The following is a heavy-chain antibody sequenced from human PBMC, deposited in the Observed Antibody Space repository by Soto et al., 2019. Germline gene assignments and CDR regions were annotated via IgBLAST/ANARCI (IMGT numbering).Heavy chain of an antibody. J-gene: IGHJ5*02. CDR3: TRGRNPTMASALDL. V-gene: IGHV3-9*01. CDR1: GFTFNDYA. D-gene: IGHD1-1*01. CDR2: ISWDSGTI. Sequence: PGGSLRLSCAASGFTFNDYAMHWVRQVPGKGLEWISGISWDSGTIGYADSVKGRFIISKDDAKKSLFLQMNSLRAEDTAMYYYTRGRNPTMASALDLWGQGTMVTVSS.